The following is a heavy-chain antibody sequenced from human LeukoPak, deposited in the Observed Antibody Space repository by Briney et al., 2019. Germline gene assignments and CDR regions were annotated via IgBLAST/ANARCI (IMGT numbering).Heavy chain of an antibody. D-gene: IGHD6-13*01. CDR1: GFTFSSYG. CDR3: AKDLISAAGRGDFQH. J-gene: IGHJ1*01. Sequence: GGSLRLSCAASGFTFSSYGMHWVRQAPGKGLEWVAVIWYDGSNKYYADSVKGRFTISRDNSKNTLSLQMNSLRAEDTAVYYCAKDLISAAGRGDFQHWGQGTLVTVSS. V-gene: IGHV3-33*06. CDR2: IWYDGSNK.